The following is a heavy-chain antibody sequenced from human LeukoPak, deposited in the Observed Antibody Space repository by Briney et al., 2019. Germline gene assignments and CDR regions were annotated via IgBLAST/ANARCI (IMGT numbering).Heavy chain of an antibody. Sequence: TGGSLRLSCAASGFTFSSYSMNWVRQAPGKGLEWVSSISSSSSYIYYADSVKGRFTISRDNAKNSLYLQMNSLRAEDTAVYYCARSIVGATSPPQNYWGQGTLVTVSS. CDR1: GFTFSSYS. D-gene: IGHD1-26*01. J-gene: IGHJ4*02. CDR3: ARSIVGATSPPQNY. V-gene: IGHV3-21*01. CDR2: ISSSSSYI.